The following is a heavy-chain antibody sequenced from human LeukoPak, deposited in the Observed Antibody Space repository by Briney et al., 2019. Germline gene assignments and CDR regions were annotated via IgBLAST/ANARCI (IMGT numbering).Heavy chain of an antibody. J-gene: IGHJ4*02. D-gene: IGHD3-22*01. V-gene: IGHV4-59*11. CDR1: AGSISGHS. CDR2: IYYSGST. CDR3: AREPRWYYYDSASYYFDY. Sequence: SETLSLTCTVSAGSISGHSWNWIRQPPGKGLEWIGDIYYSGSTRYNPSLESRVTISLDTSKNQFSLSLTSVTAADMAVYYCAREPRWYYYDSASYYFDYWGQGTLVTVSS.